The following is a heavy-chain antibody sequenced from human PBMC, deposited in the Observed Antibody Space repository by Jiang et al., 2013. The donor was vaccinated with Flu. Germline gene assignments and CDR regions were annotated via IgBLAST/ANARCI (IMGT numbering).Heavy chain of an antibody. J-gene: IGHJ5*02. Sequence: FSGYYWSWIRQPQGRGWSGLGKSIIVEAPTTTRPSTSRVTISVDTSKNQFSLKLSSVTAADTAVYYCAREHGNGWFDPGAREPWSPSPQ. CDR1: FSGYY. CDR3: AREHGNGWFDP. D-gene: IGHD2-8*01. V-gene: IGHV4-34*01. CDR2: SIIVEAP.